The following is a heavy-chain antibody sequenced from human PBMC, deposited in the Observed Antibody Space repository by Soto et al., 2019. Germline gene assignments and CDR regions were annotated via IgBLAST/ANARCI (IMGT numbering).Heavy chain of an antibody. Sequence: SETLSLTCTVSGGSISSSSYYWGWIRQPPGKGLEWIGSIYYSGSTYYNPSLKSRVTISVDTSKNQFSLKLSSVTAADTAVYYCARLRITMVRGDAFDIWGQGTMVTVSS. D-gene: IGHD3-10*01. CDR3: ARLRITMVRGDAFDI. CDR1: GGSISSSSYY. J-gene: IGHJ3*02. CDR2: IYYSGST. V-gene: IGHV4-39*01.